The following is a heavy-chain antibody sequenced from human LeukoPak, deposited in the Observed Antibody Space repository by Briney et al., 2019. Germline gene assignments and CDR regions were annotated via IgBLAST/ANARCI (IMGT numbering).Heavy chain of an antibody. V-gene: IGHV3-74*01. CDR1: GFTFSSYW. J-gene: IGHJ4*02. Sequence: GGCLRLSCAASGFTFSSYWMHWVRQAPGKGLVWVSRINSDGRSTSYADSVTGRFTISRDNAKNTLYLQMNSLRAEDTAVYYCVRDVWGDRDSYFDYWGQGTLVPVSS. CDR2: INSDGRST. CDR3: VRDVWGDRDSYFDY. D-gene: IGHD2-21*01.